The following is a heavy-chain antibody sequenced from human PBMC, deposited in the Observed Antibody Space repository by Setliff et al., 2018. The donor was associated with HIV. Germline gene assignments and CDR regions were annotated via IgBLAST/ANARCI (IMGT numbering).Heavy chain of an antibody. Sequence: SVKVSCKASGGTFDSHAISWVRQAPGQGFEWMGGIIHILGIRNYAQRFQGRVIITTDESTGTAYMELSSLKDDDTAIYYCARPAPLLGTSPANNAFDIWGQGTTVTVSS. CDR3: ARPAPLLGTSPANNAFDI. CDR2: IIHILGIR. J-gene: IGHJ3*02. V-gene: IGHV1-69*10. D-gene: IGHD3-10*01. CDR1: GGTFDSHA.